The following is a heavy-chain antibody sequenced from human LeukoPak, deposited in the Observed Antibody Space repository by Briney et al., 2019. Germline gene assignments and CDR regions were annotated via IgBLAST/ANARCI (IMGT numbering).Heavy chain of an antibody. D-gene: IGHD2-2*01. CDR3: ARGEEYCSSTSSYVELERENYYYYYMDV. J-gene: IGHJ6*03. V-gene: IGHV1-69*05. CDR1: GCTFSINA. CDR2: TIPIFGTA. Sequence: SVNVSCTGSGCTFSINAISWVWHPPGQGHGWKGGTIPIFGTANYAQKFRVRVTITTDESTSTAYMELSSLSSEDTAVYYCARGEEYCSSTSSYVELERENYYYYYMDVWGKGTTVTVSS.